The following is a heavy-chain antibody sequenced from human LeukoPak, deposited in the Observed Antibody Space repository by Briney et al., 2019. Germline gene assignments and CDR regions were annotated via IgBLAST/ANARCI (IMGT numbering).Heavy chain of an antibody. CDR2: MTHDESNK. J-gene: IGHJ4*02. Sequence: GGSLKLSCTASGFTFSAYAMHWVRRAPGKGLEWGAAMTHDESNKYYADSVKGRFTISRDNSKNTLYLQMNSLRAEDTAVYYCARGSTVGARGVGDYWGQGTLVTVSS. CDR1: GFTFSAYA. D-gene: IGHD1-26*01. CDR3: ARGSTVGARGVGDY. V-gene: IGHV3-30-3*01.